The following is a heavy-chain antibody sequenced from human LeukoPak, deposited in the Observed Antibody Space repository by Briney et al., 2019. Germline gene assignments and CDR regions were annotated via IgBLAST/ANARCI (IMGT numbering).Heavy chain of an antibody. CDR3: AKGSTAYSYGRDVFDI. J-gene: IGHJ3*02. V-gene: IGHV3-9*03. CDR1: GFTFDDYA. D-gene: IGHD5-18*01. CDR2: ISWNSGSI. Sequence: GGSLRLSCAAAGFTFDDYARNWVRQAPGKGLEWVSGISWNSGSIGYADSVKGRFTVSRDNAKISLYLQMNSLRVEDMALYYCAKGSTAYSYGRDVFDIWGQGTMVTVSS.